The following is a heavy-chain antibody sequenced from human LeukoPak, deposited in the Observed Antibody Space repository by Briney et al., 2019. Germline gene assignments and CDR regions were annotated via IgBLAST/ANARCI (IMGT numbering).Heavy chain of an antibody. CDR2: IYHSGST. V-gene: IGHV4-38-2*02. CDR1: GYSVNSGYH. J-gene: IGHJ4*02. CDR3: ARHYLYDTSGDGTYYFDY. D-gene: IGHD3-22*01. Sequence: SETLSLTCIVSGYSVNSGYHWGWIRQPPGKGLEWIGSIYHSGSTYYNPSLKSRVTISIDTAKNQFSLKLSSVTAADTAVYYCARHYLYDTSGDGTYYFDYWGQGTLVTVSS.